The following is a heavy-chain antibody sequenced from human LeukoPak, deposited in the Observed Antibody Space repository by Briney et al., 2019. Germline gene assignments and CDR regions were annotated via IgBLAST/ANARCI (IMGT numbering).Heavy chain of an antibody. CDR1: GGSVSSGSYY. D-gene: IGHD5-18*01. Sequence: SETLSLTCTVSGGSVSSGSYYWSWIRQPPGKGLEWVGCSYYSGGTNYNPSLESRVTISVDTSKNQFSLKLSSVTAADTAVYYCARDKGGGYNYGYFFDYWGQGTLVTVSS. CDR3: ARDKGGGYNYGYFFDY. V-gene: IGHV4-61*01. CDR2: SYYSGGT. J-gene: IGHJ4*02.